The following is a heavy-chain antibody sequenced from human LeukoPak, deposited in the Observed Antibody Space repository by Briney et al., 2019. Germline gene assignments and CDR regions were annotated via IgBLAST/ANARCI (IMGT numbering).Heavy chain of an antibody. CDR1: GFTFSDYY. Sequence: GGSLRLSCAAPGFTFSDYYMSWIRQAPGKGLEWVAYISSSGSTIYYADSVKGRFTISRDNAKNSLSLQMNSLRAEDTAVYYCARTLPGNYYMDVWGKGTTVTVSS. CDR2: ISSSGSTI. V-gene: IGHV3-11*04. CDR3: ARTLPGNYYMDV. J-gene: IGHJ6*03. D-gene: IGHD3-10*01.